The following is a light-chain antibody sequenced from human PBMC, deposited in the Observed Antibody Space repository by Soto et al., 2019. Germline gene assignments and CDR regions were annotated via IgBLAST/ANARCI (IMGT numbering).Light chain of an antibody. CDR2: GAS. V-gene: IGKV3-20*01. Sequence: EIVWTQSPGTLSLSPGERATLSCRASQSVSSSYLAWYQHKPGQAPRLLIYGASSRATGIPDRFSGSGSGTDFTITISRLEPEDFAVYYCQQYGSSHHTFGQGTAPEI. CDR3: QQYGSSHHT. J-gene: IGKJ2*01. CDR1: QSVSSSY.